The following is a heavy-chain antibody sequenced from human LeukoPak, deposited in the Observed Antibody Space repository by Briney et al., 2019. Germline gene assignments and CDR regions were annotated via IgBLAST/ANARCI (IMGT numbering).Heavy chain of an antibody. Sequence: GGSLRLSCAASGFTFDDYGMSWVRHAPGKGLEWVSGINWNGGSTGYADSVKGRFTISRDNSKNTLYLQMNSLRAEDTAVYYCARDSSFYGSGSPPDYWGQGTLVTVSS. V-gene: IGHV3-20*04. CDR2: INWNGGST. D-gene: IGHD3-10*01. CDR3: ARDSSFYGSGSPPDY. CDR1: GFTFDDYG. J-gene: IGHJ4*02.